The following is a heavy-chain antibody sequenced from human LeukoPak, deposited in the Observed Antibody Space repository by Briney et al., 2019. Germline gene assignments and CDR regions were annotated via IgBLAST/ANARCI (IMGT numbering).Heavy chain of an antibody. CDR2: IIPILGIA. J-gene: IGHJ4*02. Sequence: ASVKVSCKASGGTFSSYAISWVRQAPGQGLEWMGRIIPILGIANYAQKFQGRVTITADRSTSTAYMELSSLRSEDTAVYYCARAFFRDSSGYYVFDYWGQGTLVTASS. D-gene: IGHD3-22*01. CDR1: GGTFSSYA. V-gene: IGHV1-69*04. CDR3: ARAFFRDSSGYYVFDY.